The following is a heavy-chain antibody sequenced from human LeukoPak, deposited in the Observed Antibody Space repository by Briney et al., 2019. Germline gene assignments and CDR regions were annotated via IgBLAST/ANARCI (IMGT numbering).Heavy chain of an antibody. J-gene: IGHJ4*02. CDR3: ARDGGDTPSITMIVVVTNAFDY. Sequence: PGRSLRLSCAASGFTFSSYAMHWVRQAPGKGLEWVAVISYDGSNKYYADSVKGRFTISRDNSKNTLYLQMNSLRAEDTAVYYCARDGGDTPSITMIVVVTNAFDYWGQGTLVTVSS. V-gene: IGHV3-30*04. CDR2: ISYDGSNK. D-gene: IGHD3-22*01. CDR1: GFTFSSYA.